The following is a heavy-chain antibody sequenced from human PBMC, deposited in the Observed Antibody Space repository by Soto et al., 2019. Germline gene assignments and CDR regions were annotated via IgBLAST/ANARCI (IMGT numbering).Heavy chain of an antibody. V-gene: IGHV2-26*01. Sequence: ESGPTLVNPTETLTLTCTVSGFSLSNARMGVSWIRQPPGKALEWLAHIFSNDEKSYSTSLKSRLTISKDTSKSQVVLTMTNMDPVDTATYYCAREWFGELSYFDYWGQGTLVTVSS. D-gene: IGHD3-10*01. J-gene: IGHJ4*02. CDR3: AREWFGELSYFDY. CDR1: GFSLSNARMG. CDR2: IFSNDEK.